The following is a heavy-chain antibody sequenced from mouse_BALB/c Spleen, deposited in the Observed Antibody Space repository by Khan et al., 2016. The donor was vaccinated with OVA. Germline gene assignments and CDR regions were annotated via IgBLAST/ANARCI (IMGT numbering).Heavy chain of an antibody. Sequence: EVELVESGPGLVKPSQSLSLTCTVTGYSITSDYAWNWIRQFPGNKLEWMGYISYSGSTNYNPALKSRISITRDTSKNQFFLQLNSVTTEDTATYDCARDGSRYNYAMDYGGQGTSVTVSS. CDR3: ARDGSRYNYAMDY. V-gene: IGHV3-2*02. J-gene: IGHJ4*01. CDR2: ISYSGST. D-gene: IGHD2-3*01. CDR1: GYSITSDYA.